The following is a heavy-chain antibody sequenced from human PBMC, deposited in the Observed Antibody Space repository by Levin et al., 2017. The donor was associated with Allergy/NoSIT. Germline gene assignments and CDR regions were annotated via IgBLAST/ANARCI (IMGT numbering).Heavy chain of an antibody. CDR1: GGSTTSYW. V-gene: IGHV4-59*01. D-gene: IGHD2-21*01. CDR3: ARDRGDPHNWFNP. J-gene: IGHJ5*02. Sequence: RASETLSLTCSVSGGSTTSYWWSWIRQPPGKGLEWVGCVYYTGTTYYNPSLKSRATISMDTSKNQVYLKMRSVTAADTAVYYCARDRGDPHNWFNPWGQGTLVTVSS. CDR2: VYYTGTT.